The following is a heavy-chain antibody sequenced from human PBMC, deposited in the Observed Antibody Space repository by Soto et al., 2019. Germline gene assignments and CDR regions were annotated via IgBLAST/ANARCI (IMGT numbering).Heavy chain of an antibody. V-gene: IGHV1-18*01. Sequence: QVQLVQSGAEVKEPGASVKVSCKASGYTFTSYGLNWVRQAPGQGLEWMGWISAYNGNTNYAQKFQGRVTMTTDTSTSKAYMELRSLRSDDTAVYYCASSGSSGYYLDYWGQGTLVTVSA. D-gene: IGHD3-22*01. CDR3: ASSGSSGYYLDY. CDR2: ISAYNGNT. J-gene: IGHJ4*02. CDR1: GYTFTSYG.